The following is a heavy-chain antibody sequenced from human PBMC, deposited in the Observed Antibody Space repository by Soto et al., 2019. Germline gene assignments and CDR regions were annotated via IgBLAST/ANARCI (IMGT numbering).Heavy chain of an antibody. Sequence: EVQLVESGGGLVQPGGSLRLSCAASGFTFSSYSMNWVRQAPGKGLEWVSYISSSSSTIYYADSVKGRFTISRDNAKNSLYLQMNSLRAEDTAVYYCARDTGRQDPNWFDPWGQGTLVTVSS. V-gene: IGHV3-48*01. CDR2: ISSSSSTI. J-gene: IGHJ5*02. CDR1: GFTFSSYS. CDR3: ARDTGRQDPNWFDP. D-gene: IGHD2-8*02.